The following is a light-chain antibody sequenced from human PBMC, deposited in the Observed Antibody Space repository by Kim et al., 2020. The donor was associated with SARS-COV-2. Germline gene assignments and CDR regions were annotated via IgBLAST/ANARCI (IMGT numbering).Light chain of an antibody. CDR1: QSVSSN. CDR3: QQYTNWPQT. CDR2: AAS. J-gene: IGKJ1*01. V-gene: IGKV3-15*01. Sequence: VSPVESATLTCRASQSVSSNLACYQQKPGQAPRLLVYAASTRATDIPARFSGSGSGTEFTLTISSLQSEDVAIYYCQQYTNWPQTFGQGTKVDIK.